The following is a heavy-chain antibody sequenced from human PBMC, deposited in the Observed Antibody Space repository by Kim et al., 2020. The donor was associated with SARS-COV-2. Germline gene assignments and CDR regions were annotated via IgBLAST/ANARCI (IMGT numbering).Heavy chain of an antibody. CDR1: GFTFSKFY. J-gene: IGHJ4*02. Sequence: GGSLRLSCEASGFTFSKFYMTWLRQAPGRSLEWLSYISADSRDISYADSVKGRFTISRDNGKNLLYLQMNSLRVEDTAVYYFSRDPRPLDFWDQGTLVTVSS. V-gene: IGHV3-11*06. D-gene: IGHD6-6*01. CDR3: SRDPRPLDF. CDR2: ISADSRDI.